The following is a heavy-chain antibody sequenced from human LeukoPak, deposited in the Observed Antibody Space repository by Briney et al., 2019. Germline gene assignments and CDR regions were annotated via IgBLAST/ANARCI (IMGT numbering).Heavy chain of an antibody. D-gene: IGHD6-19*01. CDR2: IYPGNSDT. Sequence: GESLKISCKGFGFTFTNNWIGWVRQKPGKGLEWMGIIYPGNSDTRYSPSFQGQVTISADKSISTAYLQWSSLKASETAMYYCARQDGSAWYYFDYWGQGTLVTVSS. CDR3: ARQDGSAWYYFDY. CDR1: GFTFTNNW. V-gene: IGHV5-51*01. J-gene: IGHJ4*02.